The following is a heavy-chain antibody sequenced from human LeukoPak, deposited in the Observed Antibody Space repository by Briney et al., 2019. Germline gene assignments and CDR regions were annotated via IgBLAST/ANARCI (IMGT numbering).Heavy chain of an antibody. CDR2: ISYDGSNK. J-gene: IGHJ6*02. CDR1: GFTFSSYG. Sequence: GRSLRLSCAASGFTFSSYGMHWVRQAPGKGLEWVAVISYDGSNKYYADSVKGRFTISRDNSKNTLYLQMNSLRAEDTAVYYCASSMVYPYYYYYGMDVWGQGTTVTVSS. V-gene: IGHV3-30*03. CDR3: ASSMVYPYYYYYGMDV. D-gene: IGHD2-8*01.